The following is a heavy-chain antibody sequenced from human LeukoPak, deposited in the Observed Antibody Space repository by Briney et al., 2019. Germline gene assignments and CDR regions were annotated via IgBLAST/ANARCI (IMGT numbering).Heavy chain of an antibody. CDR1: GGTFSSYA. Sequence: SVKVSCTASGGTFSSYAISWVRQAPGQGLEWMGRIIPILGIANYAQKFQGRVTITADKSTSTAYMELSSLRSEDTAVYYCARASGSYYYFDYWGQGTLVTVSS. CDR2: IIPILGIA. D-gene: IGHD1-26*01. V-gene: IGHV1-69*04. J-gene: IGHJ4*02. CDR3: ARASGSYYYFDY.